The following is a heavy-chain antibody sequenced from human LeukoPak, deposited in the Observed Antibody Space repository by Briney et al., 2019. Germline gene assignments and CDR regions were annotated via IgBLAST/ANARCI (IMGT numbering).Heavy chain of an antibody. Sequence: GGSLRLSCAASGFTLISYEMNWVRQAPGKGLEWVSYISTSGTTIYYADSVKGRFTISRDNAKNSLYLQMNSLRAEDTAVYYCARALPSRRYYFDYWGQGTLVTVSS. J-gene: IGHJ4*02. V-gene: IGHV3-48*03. CDR3: ARALPSRRYYFDY. CDR2: ISTSGTTI. D-gene: IGHD6-13*01. CDR1: GFTLISYE.